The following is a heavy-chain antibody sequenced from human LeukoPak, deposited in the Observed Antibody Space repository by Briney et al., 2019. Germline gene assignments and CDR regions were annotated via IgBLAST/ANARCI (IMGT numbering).Heavy chain of an antibody. Sequence: SQTLSLTCTVSGGSISSGSYYWSWIRQPAGKGLEWIGRIYTSGSTNYSPSLKSRVTISVDTSKNQFSLKLSSVTAADTAVYYCARVNPVYCSSTSCYTFDYWGQGTLVTVSS. CDR3: ARVNPVYCSSTSCYTFDY. J-gene: IGHJ4*02. D-gene: IGHD2-2*01. CDR2: IYTSGST. CDR1: GGSISSGSYY. V-gene: IGHV4-61*02.